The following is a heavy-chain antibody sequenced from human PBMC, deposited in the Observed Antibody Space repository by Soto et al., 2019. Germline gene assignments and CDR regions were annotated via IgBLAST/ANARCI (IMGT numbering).Heavy chain of an antibody. CDR3: ARGHWHQFDAFGI. J-gene: IGHJ3*02. CDR1: GYTFTTST. V-gene: IGHV1-3*01. D-gene: IGHD2-2*01. CDR2: INAVNGDT. Sequence: QVQLVQSGAEVKKPGTSVKISCKASGYTFTTSTMHWVRQAPGQRLEWMGWINAVNGDTKYSQKLQGRVTITRDTSANTVYMDLSSLISEDTAVYYCARGHWHQFDAFGIWGQGTMVTVSS.